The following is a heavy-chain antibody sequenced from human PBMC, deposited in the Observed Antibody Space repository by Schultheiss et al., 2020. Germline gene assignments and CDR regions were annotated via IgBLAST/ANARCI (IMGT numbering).Heavy chain of an antibody. D-gene: IGHD6-13*01. Sequence: GGSLRLSCAASGFTFSSYWMSWVRQAPGKGLEWVANIKQDGSEKYYVDSVKSRFTISRDNAKNSLYLQMNSLRAEDTAVYYCARELDSSSWYDYYYGMDVWGQGTTVTVSS. CDR2: IKQDGSEK. CDR3: ARELDSSSWYDYYYGMDV. CDR1: GFTFSSYW. J-gene: IGHJ6*02. V-gene: IGHV3-7*01.